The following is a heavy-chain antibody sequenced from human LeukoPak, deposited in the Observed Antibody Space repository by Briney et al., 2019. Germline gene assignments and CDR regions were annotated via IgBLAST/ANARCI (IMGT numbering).Heavy chain of an antibody. V-gene: IGHV4-30-4*01. CDR1: GGYISSGDYY. D-gene: IGHD6-19*01. J-gene: IGHJ4*02. CDR3: ARETLDGGWFHDY. Sequence: PSQTLSLTCTVSGGYISSGDYYWSWIRQPPGKGLEWIGYISYSGSAYYNPSLKSRVTISVDTSENQFSLKLSSVTAADTAVYYCARETLDGGWFHDYWGQGTLVIVSS. CDR2: ISYSGSA.